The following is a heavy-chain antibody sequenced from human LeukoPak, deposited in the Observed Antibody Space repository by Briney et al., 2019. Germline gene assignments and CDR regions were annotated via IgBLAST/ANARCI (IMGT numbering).Heavy chain of an antibody. J-gene: IGHJ3*02. CDR3: ASPSGSYYGFDI. CDR2: IYYSGST. CDR1: GGSISSYY. Sequence: SETLSLTCTVSGGSISSYYWSWIRQPPGKGLEWIGYIYYSGSTNYNPSLKSRVTISLDTSKNQFSLRLSSVTAADTAVYYCASPSGSYYGFDIWGQGTMVTVSS. V-gene: IGHV4-59*01. D-gene: IGHD1-26*01.